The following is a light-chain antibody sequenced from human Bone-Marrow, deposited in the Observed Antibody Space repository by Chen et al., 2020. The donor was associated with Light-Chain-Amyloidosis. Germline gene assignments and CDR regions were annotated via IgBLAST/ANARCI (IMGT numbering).Light chain of an antibody. V-gene: IGLV2-23*02. CDR1: SSDVGSYNL. CDR2: KAS. CDR3: SSYVGSGTFVV. J-gene: IGLJ2*01. Sequence: HSALTQPASVSGSPGQSITISCTGTSSDVGSYNLVSWYQHHPGKVPKLLIYKASKRPSGVSNRFSGSQSGNTASLTISGLQAEDEADYYCSSYVGSGTFVVFGGGTKVTVL.